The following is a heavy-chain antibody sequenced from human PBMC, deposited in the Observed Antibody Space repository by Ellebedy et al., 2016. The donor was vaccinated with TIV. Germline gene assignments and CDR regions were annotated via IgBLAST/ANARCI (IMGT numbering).Heavy chain of an antibody. CDR2: INSDSSDL. J-gene: IGHJ5*02. D-gene: IGHD3-10*01. Sequence: GESLKISCAASGFSFSSYIMNWVRQAPGEAPAWVSSINSDSSDLSYADSGKGRFTISRDNAKNLLYLQMNSLGVEDTAVYYCAAGSKEYWFDPWGQGTQVTVSS. V-gene: IGHV3-21*01. CDR3: AAGSKEYWFDP. CDR1: GFSFSSYI.